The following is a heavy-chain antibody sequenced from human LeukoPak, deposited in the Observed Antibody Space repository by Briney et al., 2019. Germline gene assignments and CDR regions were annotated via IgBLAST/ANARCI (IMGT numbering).Heavy chain of an antibody. Sequence: GSLRLSCAASGFPFTYAWMNWVRQAPGKGLEWVGRITSKTDGGTTYYAAPVKGRFTISRDDSKNMLYLQMNSLKTEDTAVYYCTTGVRGDWGQGTLVTVSS. CDR2: ITSKTDGGTT. CDR3: TTGVRGD. J-gene: IGHJ4*02. V-gene: IGHV3-15*01. D-gene: IGHD3-10*01. CDR1: GFPFTYAW.